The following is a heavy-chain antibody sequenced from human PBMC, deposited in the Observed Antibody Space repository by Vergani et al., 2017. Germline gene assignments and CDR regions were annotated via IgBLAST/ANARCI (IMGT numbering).Heavy chain of an antibody. CDR2: IWYDGSNK. D-gene: IGHD6-13*01. Sequence: QVQLVESGGGVVQPGRSLRLSCAASGFTFSSYCMHWVRQAPGKGLEWVAVIWYDGSNKYYADSVKGRFTISRDNSKNTLYLQMNSLRAEDTAVYYCAREHSSSWYRGAFDYWGQGTLVTVSS. J-gene: IGHJ4*02. CDR1: GFTFSSYC. V-gene: IGHV3-33*01. CDR3: AREHSSSWYRGAFDY.